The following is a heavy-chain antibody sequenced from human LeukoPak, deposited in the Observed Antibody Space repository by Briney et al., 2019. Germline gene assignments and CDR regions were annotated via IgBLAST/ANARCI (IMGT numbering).Heavy chain of an antibody. Sequence: GGSLRLSCAASGFTFSSYWMHWVRQAPGKGLVWVSRINTDGSSTSYADSVKGRFTISRDNAKNTLYLQMNSLRAEDTAVYYCARSHSSSWFSFDYWGQGTLVTVSS. CDR2: INTDGSST. J-gene: IGHJ4*02. D-gene: IGHD6-6*01. V-gene: IGHV3-74*01. CDR3: ARSHSSSWFSFDY. CDR1: GFTFSSYW.